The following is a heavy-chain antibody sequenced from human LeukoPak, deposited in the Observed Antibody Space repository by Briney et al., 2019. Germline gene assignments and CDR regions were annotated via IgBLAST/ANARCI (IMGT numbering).Heavy chain of an antibody. V-gene: IGHV4-4*07. J-gene: IGHJ4*02. D-gene: IGHD3-10*01. CDR1: GGSISSYY. Sequence: SETLSLTCTVSGGSISSYYWSWIRQPAGKGLEWLGRFYTSGSTNYNPSLKSRVTMSVDTSKNQFSLKLSSVTAADTAVYYCARDSYYYASGSYSYFDYWGQGTLVTVSS. CDR2: FYTSGST. CDR3: ARDSYYYASGSYSYFDY.